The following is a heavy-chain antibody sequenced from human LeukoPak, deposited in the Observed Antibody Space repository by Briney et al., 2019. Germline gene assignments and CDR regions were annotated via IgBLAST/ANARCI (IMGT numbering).Heavy chain of an antibody. J-gene: IGHJ6*02. CDR1: GYTFTSYG. V-gene: IGHV1-18*01. Sequence: GAPVKVSCKASGYTFTSYGISWVRQAPGQGLEWMGWISAYNGNTNYAQKLQGRVTMTTDTSASTAYMELRSLRSDDTAVYYCARDTHRYTRPGYYYGMDVWGQGTTVTVSS. CDR2: ISAYNGNT. CDR3: ARDTHRYTRPGYYYGMDV. D-gene: IGHD1-14*01.